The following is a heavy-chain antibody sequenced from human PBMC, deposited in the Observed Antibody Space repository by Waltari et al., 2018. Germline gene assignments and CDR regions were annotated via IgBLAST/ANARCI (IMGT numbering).Heavy chain of an antibody. Sequence: QVQLVQSGAEVTNLGASVRVSCPASGYSFSDHPMPWVRQAPGQGLEWVGWISPNNGDTNYAQRFQGWVTMTSDSSISTAYMELNRLRSDDTAVYYCARGGYSYGYGMDVWGQGTTVIVSS. D-gene: IGHD5-12*01. CDR1: GYSFSDHP. V-gene: IGHV1-2*04. CDR3: ARGGYSYGYGMDV. CDR2: ISPNNGDT. J-gene: IGHJ6*02.